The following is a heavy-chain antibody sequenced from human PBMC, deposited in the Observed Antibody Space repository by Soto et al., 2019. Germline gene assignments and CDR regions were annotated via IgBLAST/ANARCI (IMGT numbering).Heavy chain of an antibody. Sequence: GGSLRLSCAASGFTFSRFGMSWVRQAPGKGLEWVSGISGGGNPTYYSESVKGRFTISRDSVKNTLYLQMNSLRPEDTAAYHCAKDITYDSSAYDSWGQGTLVTVS. CDR2: ISGGGNPT. V-gene: IGHV3-23*01. CDR1: GFTFSRFG. J-gene: IGHJ4*02. D-gene: IGHD3-22*01. CDR3: AKDITYDSSAYDS.